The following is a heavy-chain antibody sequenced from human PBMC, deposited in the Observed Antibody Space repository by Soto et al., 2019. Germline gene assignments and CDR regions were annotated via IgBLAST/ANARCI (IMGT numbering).Heavy chain of an antibody. V-gene: IGHV3-21*06. D-gene: IGHD6-13*01. CDR2: ISSSGSHT. J-gene: IGHJ4*02. CDR3: AREDVQRSSWFRFLDF. Sequence: PGGFLRLSCVVSGLTLSNFAMSWVRQAPGKGLEWVASISSSGSHTHYSDSVKGRFTISRDNARSTLSLQMNSLRVEDTAVYYCAREDVQRSSWFRFLDFWGQGALVTVSS. CDR1: GLTLSNFA.